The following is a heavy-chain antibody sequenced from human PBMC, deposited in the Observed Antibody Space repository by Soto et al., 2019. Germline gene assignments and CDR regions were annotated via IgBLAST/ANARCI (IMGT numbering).Heavy chain of an antibody. CDR2: TYYRSKWYN. CDR3: ARDSGYGDYIHPHFDY. V-gene: IGHV6-1*01. D-gene: IGHD4-17*01. CDR1: GDSVSSNSAA. J-gene: IGHJ4*02. Sequence: QSQTLSLTCAISGDSVSSNSAAWNWIRQSPSRGLEWLGRTYYRSKWYNDYAVSVKSRITINPDTSKNQFSLQLNSVTPEDTAVYYCARDSGYGDYIHPHFDYWGQGTLVTVSS.